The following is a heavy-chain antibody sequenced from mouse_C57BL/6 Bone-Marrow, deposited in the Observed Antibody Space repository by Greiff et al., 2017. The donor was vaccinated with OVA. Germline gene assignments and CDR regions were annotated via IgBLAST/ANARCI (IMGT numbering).Heavy chain of an antibody. Sequence: VQLQQPGAELVKPGASVKLSCKASGYTFTSYWMQWVKQRPGQGLEWIGEIDPSDSYTNYNQKFKGKATLTVDTSSSTAYMQRSSLTSEDSAVYYCARAYYSIYYAMDYWGQGTSVTVSS. CDR3: ARAYYSIYYAMDY. CDR2: IDPSDSYT. CDR1: GYTFTSYW. V-gene: IGHV1-50*01. D-gene: IGHD2-5*01. J-gene: IGHJ4*01.